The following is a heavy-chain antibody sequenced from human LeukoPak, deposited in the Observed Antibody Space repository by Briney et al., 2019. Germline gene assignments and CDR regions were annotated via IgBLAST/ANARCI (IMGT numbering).Heavy chain of an antibody. Sequence: GGSLRLSCTPSGLSFGDYGMSWVRQAPGKGLEWVSFIQSKTYSEGTMYAASVRGRFTISRDDSRSTAYLQMNSLETEDTAVYYCTASDHLYCSSSSCHFDYWGQGTLVTVAS. CDR1: GLSFGDYG. D-gene: IGHD2-2*01. CDR2: IQSKTYSEGT. CDR3: TASDHLYCSSSSCHFDY. J-gene: IGHJ4*02. V-gene: IGHV3-49*04.